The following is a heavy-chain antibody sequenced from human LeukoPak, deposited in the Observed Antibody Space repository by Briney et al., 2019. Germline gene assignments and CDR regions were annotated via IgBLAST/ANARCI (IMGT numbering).Heavy chain of an antibody. D-gene: IGHD3-10*01. Sequence: SETLSLTCTVSGGSISSSSYYWGWIRQPPGKGLEWIGSIYYSGSTYYNPSLKSRVTISVDTSKNQFSLRLSSVTAADTAVYYCARLNAFGELDYWGQGTLVTVSS. J-gene: IGHJ4*02. V-gene: IGHV4-39*01. CDR3: ARLNAFGELDY. CDR2: IYYSGST. CDR1: GGSISSSSYY.